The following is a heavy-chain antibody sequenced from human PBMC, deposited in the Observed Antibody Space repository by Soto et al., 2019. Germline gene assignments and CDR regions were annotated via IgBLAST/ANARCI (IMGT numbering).Heavy chain of an antibody. J-gene: IGHJ4*02. CDR1: GYTFTDYF. CDR2: INTNSGGT. CDR3: ARRTFDNSGYYGY. D-gene: IGHD3-22*01. Sequence: QVQLVQSGAEVKKPGASVKVSCKASGYTFTDYFIHWVRQAPGQGLEYMGWINTNSGGTNYAQKFQGWVTMTRDTSISTAYMELNRLKSDDTAVYYCARRTFDNSGYYGYWGQGTLVTVSS. V-gene: IGHV1-2*04.